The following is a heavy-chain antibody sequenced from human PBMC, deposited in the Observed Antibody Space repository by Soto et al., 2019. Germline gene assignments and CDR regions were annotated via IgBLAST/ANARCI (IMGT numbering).Heavy chain of an antibody. D-gene: IGHD3-16*02. J-gene: IGHJ6*02. Sequence: SETLSLTCAVYGGSFSGYYWSWIRQPPGKGLEWIGEINHSGSTNYNPSLKSRVTISVDTSKNPFSLKLSSVTAADTAVYYCARGDYVWGSYRYYYGMDVWGQGTTVTVSS. V-gene: IGHV4-34*01. CDR1: GGSFSGYY. CDR2: INHSGST. CDR3: ARGDYVWGSYRYYYGMDV.